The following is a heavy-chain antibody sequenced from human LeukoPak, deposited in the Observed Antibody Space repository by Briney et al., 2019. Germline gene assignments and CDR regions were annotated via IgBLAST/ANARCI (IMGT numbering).Heavy chain of an antibody. V-gene: IGHV3-7*01. D-gene: IGHD1-26*01. CDR1: GFTFSTYW. CDR2: IKQDGSEK. Sequence: GGSLRLSCAASGFTFSTYWMSWVRQAPGKGLEWVANIKQDGSEKYYVDSVKGRFTISRDNAKKSLYLQMKSLRTEDTAVYYCASIVGATLGDDYWGQGTLVTVSS. J-gene: IGHJ4*02. CDR3: ASIVGATLGDDY.